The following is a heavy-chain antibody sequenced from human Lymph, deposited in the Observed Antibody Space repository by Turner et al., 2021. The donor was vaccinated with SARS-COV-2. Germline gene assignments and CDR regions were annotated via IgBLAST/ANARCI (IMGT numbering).Heavy chain of an antibody. D-gene: IGHD1-26*01. CDR1: GGTFSSYA. V-gene: IGHV1-69*04. J-gene: IGHJ5*02. Sequence: QVQLVQSGAEVKKPGSSVKVSCKASGGTFSSYAIHWVRQAPGQGLEWMGRIIPSLGIANYAQKFQGRVTITADKSTSTAYMELSSLGSEDTAVYYCARGRLDSFGGGYYSWFDPWGQGTLVTVSS. CDR2: IIPSLGIA. CDR3: ARGRLDSFGGGYYSWFDP.